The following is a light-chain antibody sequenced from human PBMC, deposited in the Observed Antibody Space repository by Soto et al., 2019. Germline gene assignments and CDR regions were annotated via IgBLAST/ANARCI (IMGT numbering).Light chain of an antibody. V-gene: IGKV1-5*03. CDR1: QSIDTV. J-gene: IGKJ2*01. Sequence: DIQMTQSPSTLSASVGDRVTITCRASQSIDTVLAWYQQKPGKAPNLLIYKASNLEDGVPSRFSGSGSGTEFTLTISSLQPDDFATYYCQQYYRYLTFGQGTKLEIK. CDR3: QQYYRYLT. CDR2: KAS.